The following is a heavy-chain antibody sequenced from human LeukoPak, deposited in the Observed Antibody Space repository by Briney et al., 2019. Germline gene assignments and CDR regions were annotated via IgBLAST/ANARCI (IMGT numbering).Heavy chain of an antibody. Sequence: PSETLSLTCTVSGGSITGYYWSWIRQPPGKGLEWIGYVFYSGGTLYNPSLKSRVTISVDTSKTQLSLKLTSVTAADTAVYYCATGRWQRWGQGTLVTVSS. V-gene: IGHV4-59*08. CDR2: VFYSGGT. CDR1: GGSITGYY. J-gene: IGHJ4*02. CDR3: ATGRWQR. D-gene: IGHD2-15*01.